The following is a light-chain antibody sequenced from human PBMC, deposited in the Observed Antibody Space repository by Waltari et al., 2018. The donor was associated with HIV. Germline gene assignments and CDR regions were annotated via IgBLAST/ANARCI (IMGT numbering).Light chain of an antibody. J-gene: IGKJ5*01. Sequence: EIVMTQSPATLSVSPGESATLSCRASESISSNLAWYQQKPGQAPRLLIYEASTRAAGIPVMFSGSGSGTEFTLTISSLQSEDLAVYYCQQNNNWPPITFGQGTRLEIK. CDR2: EAS. CDR3: QQNNNWPPIT. CDR1: ESISSN. V-gene: IGKV3-15*01.